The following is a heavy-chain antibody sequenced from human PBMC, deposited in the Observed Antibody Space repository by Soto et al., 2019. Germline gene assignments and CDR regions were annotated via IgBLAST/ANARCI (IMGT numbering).Heavy chain of an antibody. J-gene: IGHJ6*02. Sequence: GGSLRLSCAASGFTFSSYSMNWVRQAPGKGLEWVSSISSSSSYIYYADSVKGRFTISRDNAKDSLYLQMNSLRAEDTAVYYCARDNPYYYDSSGYYYVVYGMDVWGQGTTVTVSS. CDR1: GFTFSSYS. D-gene: IGHD3-22*01. CDR2: ISSSSSYI. V-gene: IGHV3-21*01. CDR3: ARDNPYYYDSSGYYYVVYGMDV.